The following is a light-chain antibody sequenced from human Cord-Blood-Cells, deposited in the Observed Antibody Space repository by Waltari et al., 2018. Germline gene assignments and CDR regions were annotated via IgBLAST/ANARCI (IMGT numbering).Light chain of an antibody. V-gene: IGLV1-51*01. Sequence: QSVLTQPPSVSAAPGQKVTISCSGSSPNIGNTYVSCYQQLPGTAPKLLIYDNNKRPSGIPDRFSGSKSGTSATLGITGLQTGDEADYYCGTWDSSLSAYVFGTGTKVTVL. CDR2: DNN. CDR1: SPNIGNTY. CDR3: GTWDSSLSAYV. J-gene: IGLJ1*01.